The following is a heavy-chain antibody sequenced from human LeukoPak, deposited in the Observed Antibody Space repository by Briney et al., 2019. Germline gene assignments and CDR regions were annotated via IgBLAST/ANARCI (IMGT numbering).Heavy chain of an antibody. J-gene: IGHJ5*02. Sequence: ASVKVSCKASGYTFPGYYMHWVRQAPGQGLEWMGWINPDSGGTNYAQKFQGRVTMTRDTSISTAYMELSRLRSDDTAVYYCARDPIDYYDSSGYWKSDNWFDPWGQGTLVTVSS. CDR3: ARDPIDYYDSSGYWKSDNWFDP. CDR2: INPDSGGT. CDR1: GYTFPGYY. D-gene: IGHD3-22*01. V-gene: IGHV1-2*02.